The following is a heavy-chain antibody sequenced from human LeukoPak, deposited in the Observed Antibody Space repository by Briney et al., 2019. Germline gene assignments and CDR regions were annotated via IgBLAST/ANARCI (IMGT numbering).Heavy chain of an antibody. V-gene: IGHV4-34*01. Sequence: SETLSLTCAVCGGSFSGYYWSWIRQPPGKGLEWIGEINHSGSTNYNPSLKSRVTISVDTSKNQFSLKLRSVTAADTAVYYCARGRGYNSFNYWGQGTLVTVS. J-gene: IGHJ4*02. CDR2: INHSGST. CDR3: ARGRGYNSFNY. D-gene: IGHD5-24*01. CDR1: GGSFSGYY.